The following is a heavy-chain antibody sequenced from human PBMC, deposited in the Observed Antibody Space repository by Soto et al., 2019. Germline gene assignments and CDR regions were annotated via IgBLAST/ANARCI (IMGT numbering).Heavy chain of an antibody. CDR2: ISGSGGST. J-gene: IGHJ4*02. Sequence: GGSLRLSCAASGFTFSSYAMSWVRQAPGKGLEWVSAISGSGGSTYYADSVKGRFTISRDNSKNTLYLQMNSLRAEDTAVYYCAKDQAPLIYIVVVPALFDYWGQGTLVTVSS. D-gene: IGHD2-2*01. V-gene: IGHV3-23*01. CDR1: GFTFSSYA. CDR3: AKDQAPLIYIVVVPALFDY.